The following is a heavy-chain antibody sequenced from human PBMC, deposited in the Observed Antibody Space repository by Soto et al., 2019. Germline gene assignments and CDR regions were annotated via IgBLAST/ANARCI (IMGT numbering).Heavy chain of an antibody. J-gene: IGHJ6*02. Sequence: QVQLVESGGGVVQPGRSLRLSCAASGFTFSSYGMHWVRQAPGKGLEWVAVISYDGSNKYYADSVKGRFTISRDNSKNTLYLQMNSLRAEDTAVYYCAKSYGDPRLYYYYGMDVWGQGTTVTVSS. CDR2: ISYDGSNK. D-gene: IGHD4-17*01. V-gene: IGHV3-30*18. CDR1: GFTFSSYG. CDR3: AKSYGDPRLYYYYGMDV.